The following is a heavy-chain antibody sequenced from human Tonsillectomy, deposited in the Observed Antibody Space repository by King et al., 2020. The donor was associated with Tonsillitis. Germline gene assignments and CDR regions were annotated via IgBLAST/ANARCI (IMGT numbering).Heavy chain of an antibody. J-gene: IGHJ4*02. V-gene: IGHV3-48*01. Sequence: VQLVESGGSVVQPGGCLRRYCDASSLTLGSYSIKWVRQATGKGLELFSYISISSGASYYADCVKGRLTIAIDNAKNSLYLQMNSLRAEDTAVYYCTRNFWSAGTEGCWGQGTLVTVTS. CDR2: ISISSGAS. D-gene: IGHD3-3*01. CDR3: TRNFWSAGTEGC. CDR1: SLTLGSYS.